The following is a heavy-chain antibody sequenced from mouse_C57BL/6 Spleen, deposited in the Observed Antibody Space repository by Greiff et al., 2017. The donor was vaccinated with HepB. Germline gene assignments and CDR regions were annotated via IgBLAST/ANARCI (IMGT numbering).Heavy chain of an antibody. CDR3: TRYDGSSPYAMDY. D-gene: IGHD1-1*01. J-gene: IGHJ4*01. V-gene: IGHV14-4*01. Sequence: VQLQQPGAELVRPGASVKLSCTASGFNIKDDYMHWVKQRPEQGLEWIGWIDPENGDTEYASKFQGKATITADTSSNTAYLQLSSLTSEDTAVYYCTRYDGSSPYAMDYWGQGTSVTVSS. CDR1: GFNIKDDY. CDR2: IDPENGDT.